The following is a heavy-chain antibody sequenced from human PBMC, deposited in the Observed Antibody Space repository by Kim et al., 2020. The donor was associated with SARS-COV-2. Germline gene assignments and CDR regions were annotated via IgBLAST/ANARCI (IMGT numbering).Heavy chain of an antibody. Sequence: TYYPDSVTGRFTISRDNSKNTLYLQMNSLRAEDTAVYYCAKIFYEWLAPYWGQGTLVTVSS. J-gene: IGHJ4*02. V-gene: IGHV3-23*01. D-gene: IGHD6-19*01. CDR2: T. CDR3: AKIFYEWLAPY.